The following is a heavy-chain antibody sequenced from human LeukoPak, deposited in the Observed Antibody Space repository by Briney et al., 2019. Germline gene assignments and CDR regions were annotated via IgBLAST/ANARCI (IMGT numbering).Heavy chain of an antibody. Sequence: SETLSLTCTVSGVSINSYYWSWIRQAPGKGLEWVGYIYYSGSTNYKPSLKGRVTISVDTSKNQFSLKVSSVTAADTAVYYCASSRSSSGWSLIDYWGQGALVTVSS. V-gene: IGHV4-59*01. J-gene: IGHJ4*02. CDR2: IYYSGST. CDR3: ASSRSSSGWSLIDY. D-gene: IGHD6-19*01. CDR1: GVSINSYY.